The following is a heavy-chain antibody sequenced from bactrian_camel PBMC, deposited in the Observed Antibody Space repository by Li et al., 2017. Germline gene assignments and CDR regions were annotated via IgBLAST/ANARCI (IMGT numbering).Heavy chain of an antibody. V-gene: IGHV3S31*01. CDR2: LYTVGGGT. Sequence: DVQLVESGGGSVQAGGSLRLSCAASESTYDRGYCMAWFRQASGKEREGVAALYTVGGGTYYADPVKGRFTISRDAASNTVYLQMDNLKPEDTAVYYCALDIPSCGYYGQGTQVTVS. D-gene: IGHD2*01. J-gene: IGHJ4*01. CDR3: ALDIPSCGY. CDR1: ESTYDRGYC.